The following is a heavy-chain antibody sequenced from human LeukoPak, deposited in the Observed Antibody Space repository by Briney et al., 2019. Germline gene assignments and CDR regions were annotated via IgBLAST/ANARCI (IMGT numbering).Heavy chain of an antibody. D-gene: IGHD1-26*01. V-gene: IGHV3-30*18. J-gene: IGHJ5*02. CDR1: GFTFSSYG. Sequence: GGSLRLSCAASGFTFSSYGMHWVRQAPGKGLEWVAVISYDGSNKYYADSVKGRLTISRDNSKNTLYLQMNSLRAEDTAVYYCAKDWELLNNWFDPWGQGTLVTVSS. CDR2: ISYDGSNK. CDR3: AKDWELLNNWFDP.